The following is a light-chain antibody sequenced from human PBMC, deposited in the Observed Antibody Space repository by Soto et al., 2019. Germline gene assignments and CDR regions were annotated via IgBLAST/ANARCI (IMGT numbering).Light chain of an antibody. J-gene: IGLJ2*01. CDR1: STGVGGNNY. CDR2: DVS. V-gene: IGLV2-14*01. CDR3: SSYTTSSPHVV. Sequence: QSVLTQPASVSGSPGQSITMSRTGTSTGVGGNNYVSWYQQHPGKAPKLMIYDVSNRPSGVSNRFSGSKSGNTASLDISGLQAEDEGDYSCSSYTTSSPHVVFGGGTKLTVL.